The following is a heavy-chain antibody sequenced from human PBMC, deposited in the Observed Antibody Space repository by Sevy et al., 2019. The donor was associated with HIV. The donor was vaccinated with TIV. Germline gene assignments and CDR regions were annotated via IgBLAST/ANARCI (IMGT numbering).Heavy chain of an antibody. CDR1: GGSISSSSYY. CDR2: IYYSGST. V-gene: IGHV4-39*01. D-gene: IGHD6-19*01. CDR3: ALIAVAAIYGMDV. Sequence: SETLSLTCTVSGGSISSSSYYWGWIRQPPGKGLEWIGSIYYSGSTYYNPSLKSRVTISVDTSKNQFSLKLSSVTAADTVVYYCALIAVAAIYGMDVWGQGTTVTVSS. J-gene: IGHJ6*02.